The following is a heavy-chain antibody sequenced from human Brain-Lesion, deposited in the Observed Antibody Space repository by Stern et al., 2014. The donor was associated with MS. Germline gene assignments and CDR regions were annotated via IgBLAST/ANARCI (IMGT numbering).Heavy chain of an antibody. CDR2: INPNTGGT. J-gene: IGHJ6*02. D-gene: IGHD3-3*01. CDR1: GYIFTGYY. V-gene: IGHV1-2*02. Sequence: QVKLVESGAEVKKPGASVKVSCKTSGYIFTGYYINWVRQAPGQGLEWMAWINPNTGGTKYAQKFQGRVTMSRDTSISTAYVELSSLTSDDTAVYYCARDQRGITIFGVVTDYYYLGMDVWGQGTTVTVSS. CDR3: ARDQRGITIFGVVTDYYYLGMDV.